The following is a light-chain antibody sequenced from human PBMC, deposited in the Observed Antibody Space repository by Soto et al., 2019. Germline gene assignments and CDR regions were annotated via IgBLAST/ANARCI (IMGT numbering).Light chain of an antibody. CDR3: SSYAGSNQYV. J-gene: IGLJ1*01. CDR2: EAS. CDR1: SSDVGYFNY. Sequence: QSALTQPPSASGSPGQSVTISCTGTSSDVGYFNYVSWYQQYPGKAPKLMIYEASNRPSGVSNRFSGSKSGNTASLTISGLQAEDEADYYCSSYAGSNQYVFGTGTKVTVL. V-gene: IGLV2-8*01.